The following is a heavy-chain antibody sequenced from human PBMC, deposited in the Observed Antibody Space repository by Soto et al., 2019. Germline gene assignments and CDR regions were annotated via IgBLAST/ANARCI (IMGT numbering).Heavy chain of an antibody. CDR2: SDALTSDM. Sequence: EVQLVESGGGLVQPGGSLRLSCAASGFTFSRTSMNWVRQAPGKGLEWVSYSDALTSDMFYADSVKGRFTISRDNSKNSLYLQMNSLRAEDTAIYYCTGGGVSSGPGYWGQGTLVTVSS. D-gene: IGHD3-22*01. J-gene: IGHJ4*02. V-gene: IGHV3-48*01. CDR1: GFTFSRTS. CDR3: TGGGVSSGPGY.